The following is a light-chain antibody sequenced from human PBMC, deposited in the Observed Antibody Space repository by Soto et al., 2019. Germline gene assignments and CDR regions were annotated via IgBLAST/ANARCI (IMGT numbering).Light chain of an antibody. CDR3: SSYTSSSPWV. V-gene: IGLV2-14*02. CDR1: SRDVGSYDL. CDR2: EVS. J-gene: IGLJ3*02. Sequence: QSALTQPASVSGSPGQSITISCTGTSRDVGSYDLVSWYQHHPGKAPKLMIYEVSNRPSGVSNRFSGSKSGNTASLTISGLQAEDEADYYCSSYTSSSPWVFGGGTKLTVL.